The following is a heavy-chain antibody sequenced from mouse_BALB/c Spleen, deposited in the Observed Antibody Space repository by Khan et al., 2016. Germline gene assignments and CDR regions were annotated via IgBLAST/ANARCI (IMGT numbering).Heavy chain of an antibody. V-gene: IGHV1-12*01. D-gene: IGHD1-1*01. Sequence: QVQLQQSGAELVKPGASVKMSCKASGYTFTSYNMHWVKQTPGQGLEWIGAIYPGNGDTSYNQKFKGKATLTADKSSSTAYMQLSSLTSEDSAVYYCARNLLLRYFDVWGAGTTVTVSS. J-gene: IGHJ1*01. CDR2: IYPGNGDT. CDR1: GYTFTSYN. CDR3: ARNLLLRYFDV.